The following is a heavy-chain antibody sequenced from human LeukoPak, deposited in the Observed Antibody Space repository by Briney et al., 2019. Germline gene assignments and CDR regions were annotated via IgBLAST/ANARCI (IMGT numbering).Heavy chain of an antibody. CDR3: ARIRGDGSTFEY. D-gene: IGHD5-24*01. V-gene: IGHV3-48*04. CDR1: GFTFTYYG. Sequence: GGSLRLSCAASGFTFTYYGMSWVRQAPGKGLEWVSYISSSGTTIYYADSVKGRFTISRDDAKSSLYLQMNSLRAEDTAVYFCARIRGDGSTFEYWGQGTLVTVSS. CDR2: ISSSGTTI. J-gene: IGHJ4*02.